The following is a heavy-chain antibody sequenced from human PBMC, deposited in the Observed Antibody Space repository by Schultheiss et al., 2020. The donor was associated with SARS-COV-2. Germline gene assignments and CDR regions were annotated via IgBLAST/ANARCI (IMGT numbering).Heavy chain of an antibody. CDR3: ASSMKRSYFDY. Sequence: LSLTCAVYGGSFSGYYWSWIRQPPGKGLEWVSYISSSGSTIYYADSVKGRFTISRDNSKNTVYLQMDRLRVEDTAVYYCASSMKRSYFDYWGQGTLVTVSS. J-gene: IGHJ4*02. CDR1: GGSFSGYY. CDR2: ISSSGSTI. V-gene: IGHV3-11*04. D-gene: IGHD1-1*01.